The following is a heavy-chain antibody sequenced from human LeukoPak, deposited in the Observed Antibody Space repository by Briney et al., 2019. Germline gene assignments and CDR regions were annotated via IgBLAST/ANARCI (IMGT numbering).Heavy chain of an antibody. D-gene: IGHD2-2*01. CDR1: GLTFRNYA. CDR2: MSGNGEST. V-gene: IGHV3-23*01. J-gene: IGHJ4*02. Sequence: PGGSLRLSCAASGLTFRNYAMSWVRQAPGKGLEWVSAMSGNGESTDYADSVKGRFTISRDNSKNTLYLQMNSLRAEDTAVYYCARGLSGYASSLGYWGQGTLVTVSS. CDR3: ARGLSGYASSLGY.